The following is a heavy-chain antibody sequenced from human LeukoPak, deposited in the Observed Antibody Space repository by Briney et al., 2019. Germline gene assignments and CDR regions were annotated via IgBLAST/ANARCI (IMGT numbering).Heavy chain of an antibody. J-gene: IGHJ4*02. V-gene: IGHV4-59*12. D-gene: IGHD5-18*01. CDR1: GGSISSYY. CDR3: ARDGVDTAMVRWAFDY. Sequence: SETLSLTCTVSGGSISSYYWSWVRQPPGKGLEWIGYLYYSGSTNYNPSLKSRVTISVDTSKNQFSLKLSSVTAADTAVYYCARDGVDTAMVRWAFDYWGQGTLVTVPS. CDR2: LYYSGST.